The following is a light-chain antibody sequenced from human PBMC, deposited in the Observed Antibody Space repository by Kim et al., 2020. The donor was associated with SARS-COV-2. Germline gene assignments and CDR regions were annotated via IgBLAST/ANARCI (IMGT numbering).Light chain of an antibody. Sequence: GKSSTISCTGTSSDVGAYDYVSWYQQHPGKTPKLMIYDVTKRPSGVSNRFSASKSGDTASLAISGLQSEDEADYYCSSYASGDTWVFGGGTQLTVL. J-gene: IGLJ3*02. CDR1: SSDVGAYDY. CDR3: SSYASGDTWV. CDR2: DVT. V-gene: IGLV2-14*03.